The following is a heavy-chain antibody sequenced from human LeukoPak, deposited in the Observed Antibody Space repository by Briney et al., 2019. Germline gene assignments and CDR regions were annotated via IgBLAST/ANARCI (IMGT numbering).Heavy chain of an antibody. Sequence: ASVKVSCKASGYGFASYGIIWVRQAPGHGLEWMGWIKTYNGNTNYAQKFQGRVTLTTDTSTRTAYMELRSLTSDDTAVYYCVRVGAPYHYDSSGYYYEGNWFDPWGQGTLVTVSS. J-gene: IGHJ5*02. CDR3: VRVGAPYHYDSSGYYYEGNWFDP. V-gene: IGHV1-18*01. CDR2: IKTYNGNT. CDR1: GYGFASYG. D-gene: IGHD3-22*01.